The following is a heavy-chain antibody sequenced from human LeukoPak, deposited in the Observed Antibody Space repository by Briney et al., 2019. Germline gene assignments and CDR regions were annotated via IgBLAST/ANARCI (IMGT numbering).Heavy chain of an antibody. CDR2: IYYIGNT. J-gene: IGHJ4*02. Sequence: SETLSLTCTVSGGSISPYYWSWIRQPPGNGLEWVGYIYYIGNTNYNPTLKSRVTISLDTSKNQFSLKLSSVTAADTAVYYCARIAPYKYGYVDSWGQGTLVTVSS. CDR1: GGSISPYY. D-gene: IGHD5-18*01. CDR3: ARIAPYKYGYVDS. V-gene: IGHV4-59*01.